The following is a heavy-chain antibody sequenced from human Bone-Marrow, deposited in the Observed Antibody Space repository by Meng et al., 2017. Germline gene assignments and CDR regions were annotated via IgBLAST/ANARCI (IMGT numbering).Heavy chain of an antibody. J-gene: IGHJ1*01. CDR3: ARGPSGSYPLEYFQH. V-gene: IGHV1-8*01. Sequence: QVQLVPAAAEVNKPGASVKVSCKASGYTFTSYEINWVRQATGQGLEWMGWMNPNSGNTGYAQKFQGRVTMTRNTSISTAYMELSSLRSEDTAVYYCARGPSGSYPLEYFQHWGQGTLVTVSS. CDR2: MNPNSGNT. D-gene: IGHD1-26*01. CDR1: GYTFTSYE.